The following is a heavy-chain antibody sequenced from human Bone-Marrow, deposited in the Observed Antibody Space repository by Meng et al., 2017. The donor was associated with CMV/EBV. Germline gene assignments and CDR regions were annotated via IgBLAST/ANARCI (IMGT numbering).Heavy chain of an antibody. V-gene: IGHV3-21*01. J-gene: IGHJ6*02. D-gene: IGHD3-3*01. CDR1: GFTFSSYS. CDR3: ARELRFLEGYYYYGMDV. CDR2: ISSSSSYI. Sequence: GGSLRLSCAASGFTFSSYSMNWVRQAPGKGLEWVSSISSSSSYIYYADSVKGRFTISRDNAKNSLYLQMNSLRAEDTAVYYCARELRFLEGYYYYGMDVWGQGTTVTVSS.